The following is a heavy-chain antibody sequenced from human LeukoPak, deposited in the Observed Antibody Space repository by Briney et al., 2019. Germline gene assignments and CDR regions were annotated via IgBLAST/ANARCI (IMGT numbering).Heavy chain of an antibody. CDR3: ARGLTTVPTPFDY. J-gene: IGHJ4*02. V-gene: IGHV3-64*01. CDR1: GFTFSSYA. Sequence: GGSLRLSCAASGFTFSSYAMHWVRQAPGKGLECVSAISSNGGSTYYANSVKGRFTISRDNSKNTLYLHMGSLRAEDMAVYYCARGLTTVPTPFDYWGQGTLVTVSS. CDR2: ISSNGGST. D-gene: IGHD4-11*01.